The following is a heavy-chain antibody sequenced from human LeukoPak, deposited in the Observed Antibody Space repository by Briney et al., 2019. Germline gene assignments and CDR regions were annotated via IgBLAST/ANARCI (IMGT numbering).Heavy chain of an antibody. CDR3: ARGYYDLGP. J-gene: IGHJ5*02. Sequence: SETLSPTCTVSGYSISSGYYWGWIRQPPGKGLEWIGSIYHSGSTYYNPSLKSRVTISVDTSKNQFSLKLSSVTAADTAVYYCARGYYDLGPWGQGTLVTVSS. CDR1: GYSISSGYY. CDR2: IYHSGST. D-gene: IGHD3-22*01. V-gene: IGHV4-38-2*02.